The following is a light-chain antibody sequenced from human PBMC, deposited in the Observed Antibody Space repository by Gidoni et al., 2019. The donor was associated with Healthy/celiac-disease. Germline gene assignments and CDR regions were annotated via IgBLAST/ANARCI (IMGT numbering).Light chain of an antibody. Sequence: EIVLTQSPGTLSLSPGERATLSCRASQSVSSSYLAWYQQKPGQAPRLLIYGASSRATGIPDRFSGSGSGTDFTLNISRLEPDDFAVYYCQQYGSSPIPFGQGTRLEIK. J-gene: IGKJ5*01. V-gene: IGKV3-20*01. CDR1: QSVSSSY. CDR2: GAS. CDR3: QQYGSSPIP.